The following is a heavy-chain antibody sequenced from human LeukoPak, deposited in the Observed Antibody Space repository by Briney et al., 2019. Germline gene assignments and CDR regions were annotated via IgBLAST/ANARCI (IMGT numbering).Heavy chain of an antibody. V-gene: IGHV3-21*01. CDR1: GFTFSTYT. CDR2: ISSGSRDI. Sequence: GGSLRLSCAASGFTFSTYTMNWVRQAPGKGLEWVSSISSGSRDIYYADSVKGRFTISRDNAKNSLYLQMNSLRAEDTAVYYCARVDYLQQQLASDYWGQGTLVTVSS. CDR3: ARVDYLQQQLASDY. D-gene: IGHD6-13*01. J-gene: IGHJ4*02.